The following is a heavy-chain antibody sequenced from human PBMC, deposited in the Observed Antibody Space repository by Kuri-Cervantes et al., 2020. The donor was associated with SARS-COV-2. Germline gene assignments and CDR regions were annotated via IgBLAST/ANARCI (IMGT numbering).Heavy chain of an antibody. CDR3: AHCGLVDFWSGYPYGFDY. D-gene: IGHD3-3*01. Sequence: SGPTLVKPTQTLTLTCTFSGFSLSTSGMRVSWIRQPPGKALEWLARIDWDDDKFYSTSLKTRLTISKDTSKSQVVLTMTNMDPVDTATYYCAHCGLVDFWSGYPYGFDYWGQGTLVTVSS. V-gene: IGHV2-70*04. J-gene: IGHJ4*02. CDR1: GFSLSTSGMR. CDR2: IDWDDDK.